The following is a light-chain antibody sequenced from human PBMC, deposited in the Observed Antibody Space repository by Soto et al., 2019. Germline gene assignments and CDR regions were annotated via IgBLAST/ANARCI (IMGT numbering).Light chain of an antibody. J-gene: IGKJ1*01. CDR3: EQYQTYPWT. V-gene: IGKV1-5*01. CDR2: GAS. Sequence: DVQMTQSPSTLSASVGDRVTLTCRASQAINIWLAWYQQKPGKAPKLLIYGASTLESGVPSRFSGSGSGTEFTLTIYSLQPDDFATYYCEQYQTYPWTFGQGTKVEIK. CDR1: QAINIW.